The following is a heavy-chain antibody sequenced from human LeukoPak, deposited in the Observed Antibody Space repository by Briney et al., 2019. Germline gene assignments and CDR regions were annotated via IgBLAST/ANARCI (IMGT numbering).Heavy chain of an antibody. J-gene: IGHJ4*02. V-gene: IGHV3-21*01. CDR1: GFTFSSYT. D-gene: IGHD3-10*01. CDR3: AKSFWWFGEFSPFDY. Sequence: GGSLRLSCAASGFTFSSYTMNWVRQAPGKGLEWASSIGSSRSSIYYTDSMKGRFTISRDNAKNSLYLQMNSLRAEDTAVYYCAKSFWWFGEFSPFDYWGQGTLVTVSS. CDR2: IGSSRSSI.